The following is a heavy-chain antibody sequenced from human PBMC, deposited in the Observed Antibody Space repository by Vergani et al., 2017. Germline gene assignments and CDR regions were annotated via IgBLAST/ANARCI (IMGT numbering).Heavy chain of an antibody. CDR1: GGSISSYY. Sequence: QVQLQESGPGLVKPSETLSLTCTVSGGSISSYYWSWIRQPPGKGLEWIGYIYYSGSTNYNPSLKSRVTISVDTSKNQFSLKLSSVTAADTAVYYCAKDNGQFDPWGQGTLVTVSS. CDR2: IYYSGST. V-gene: IGHV4-59*01. D-gene: IGHD4-17*01. CDR3: AKDNGQFDP. J-gene: IGHJ5*02.